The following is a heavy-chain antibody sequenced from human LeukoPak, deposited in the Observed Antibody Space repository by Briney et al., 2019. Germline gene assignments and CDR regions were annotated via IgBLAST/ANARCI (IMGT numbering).Heavy chain of an antibody. J-gene: IGHJ4*02. CDR2: VYHSGAN. CDR1: ADAITSHFY. V-gene: IGHV4-38-2*02. Sequence: PSETLSLTCIVSADAITSHFYWGWIRQPLGNGGKGLEWIASVYHSGANYVNPSLKSRVSTSVDTSKSHFYLTLTSVTAADTAVYFCARASFASGSYYFELWGQGTLIIVSS. D-gene: IGHD3-10*01. CDR3: ARASFASGSYYFEL.